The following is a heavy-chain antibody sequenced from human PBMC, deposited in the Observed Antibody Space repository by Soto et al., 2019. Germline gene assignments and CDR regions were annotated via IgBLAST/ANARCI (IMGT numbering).Heavy chain of an antibody. J-gene: IGHJ4*02. Sequence: QVQLVESGGGVVQPGRSLRLSCAASGFTFSTYGMHWVRQAPGKGLEWVAVISYDGSNKYYADSVKGRFTISRDNSKNTLYLQMSSLRAEDTAVYYCANGFSDSGIDYWGQGTLVTVSS. CDR1: GFTFSTYG. CDR3: ANGFSDSGIDY. V-gene: IGHV3-30*18. D-gene: IGHD6-25*01. CDR2: ISYDGSNK.